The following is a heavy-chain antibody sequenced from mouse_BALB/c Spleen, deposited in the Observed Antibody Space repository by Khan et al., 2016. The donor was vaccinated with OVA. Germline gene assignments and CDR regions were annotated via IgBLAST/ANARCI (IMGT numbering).Heavy chain of an antibody. Sequence: QVQLKESGAELVRPGPSVKLSCKTSGYIFTSYWIHWVKQRSGQGLEWIARIYPGTDNSYHNENFKDKATLTPAKSSSTAYMQLSSLKTEGSNVEFCAREEALNHFDHWGQGTTLTVSS. J-gene: IGHJ2*01. V-gene: IGHV1-76*01. D-gene: IGHD3-2*02. CDR1: GYIFTSYW. CDR2: IYPGTDNS. CDR3: AREEALNHFDH.